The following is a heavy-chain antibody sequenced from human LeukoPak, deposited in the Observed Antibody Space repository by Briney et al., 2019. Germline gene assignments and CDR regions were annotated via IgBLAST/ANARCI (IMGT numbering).Heavy chain of an antibody. J-gene: IGHJ4*02. D-gene: IGHD1-1*01. CDR3: ARRTWTGYY. CDR2: IKYDGDEE. CDR1: GFTFSDYW. Sequence: GGSLRLSCAASGFTFSDYWMSWMRQAPGKGLEWVANIKYDGDEEYYVDSVKGRFTISRDNAKNSLYLQMNSLRAEDTAVYYCARRTWTGYYWGQGTLVTVSS. V-gene: IGHV3-7*03.